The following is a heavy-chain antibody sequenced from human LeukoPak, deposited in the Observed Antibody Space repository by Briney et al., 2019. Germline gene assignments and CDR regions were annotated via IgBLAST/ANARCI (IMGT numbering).Heavy chain of an antibody. CDR2: IYYSGTT. CDR3: ARHEWGITNAFDI. Sequence: SETLSLTCTVSGGSFSSSDYYWGWLRQPPGKGLEWIGSIYYSGTTYYNPSLKSRVTISVDTSKKQFSLKLRSVTAADTAVYYCARHEWGITNAFDIWGQGTMVTVSS. V-gene: IGHV4-39*01. D-gene: IGHD1-14*01. CDR1: GGSFSSSDYY. J-gene: IGHJ3*02.